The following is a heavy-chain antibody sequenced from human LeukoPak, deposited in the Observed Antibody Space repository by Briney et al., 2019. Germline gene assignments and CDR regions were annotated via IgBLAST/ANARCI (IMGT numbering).Heavy chain of an antibody. J-gene: IGHJ5*02. CDR3: ARLRPYSDSSGYYGWFDP. CDR1: GGSISSSSYY. V-gene: IGHV4-39*01. D-gene: IGHD3-22*01. Sequence: SETLSLTCTVSGGSISSSSYYWGWIRQPPGKGLEWIGSIYYSGSTYYNPSLKSRVTISVDTSKNQFSLKLSSVTAADTAVYYCARLRPYSDSSGYYGWFDPWGQGTLVTVSS. CDR2: IYYSGST.